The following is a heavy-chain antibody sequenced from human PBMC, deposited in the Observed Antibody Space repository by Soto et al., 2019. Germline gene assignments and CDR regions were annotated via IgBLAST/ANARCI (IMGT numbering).Heavy chain of an antibody. V-gene: IGHV1-69*01. CDR2: IIPIFGTA. CDR3: AREGRIAAAGTTWFDP. Sequence: QVQLVQSGAEVKKPESSVKVSCKASGGTFGSFAINWVRQAPGQGLEWMGRIIPIFGTAKYAQKFLGRLTLSAADATSMAYMELSGLRSDDTAFYFCAREGRIAAAGTTWFDPWGQGTLVIVSS. J-gene: IGHJ5*02. D-gene: IGHD6-25*01. CDR1: GGTFGSFA.